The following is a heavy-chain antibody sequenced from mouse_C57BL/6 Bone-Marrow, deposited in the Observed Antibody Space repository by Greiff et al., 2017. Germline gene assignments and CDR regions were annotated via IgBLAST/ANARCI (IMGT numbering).Heavy chain of an antibody. D-gene: IGHD4-1*01. CDR3: ASLGRFDWYFDV. CDR2: IHPNSGST. Sequence: QVQLQQSGAELVKPGASVKLSCKASGYTFTSYWMHWVKQRPGQGLEWIGMIHPNSGSTNYNEKFKSKATLTVDKSSSTAYMQLSSLTSEDSAVYYCASLGRFDWYFDVWGTGTTVTVSS. J-gene: IGHJ1*03. V-gene: IGHV1-64*01. CDR1: GYTFTSYW.